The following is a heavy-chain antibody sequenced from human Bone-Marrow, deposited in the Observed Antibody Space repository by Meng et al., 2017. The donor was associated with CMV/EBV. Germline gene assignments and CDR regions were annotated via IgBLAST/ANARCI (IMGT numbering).Heavy chain of an antibody. CDR2: ISSSSSYI. V-gene: IGHV3-21*04. Sequence: GGSLRLSCAASGFTFSSYSMNWVRQAPGKGLEWVSSISSSSSYIYYADSVKGRFTISRDNSKNSLYLQMNSLRTEDTALYYCAKDSGLAYCGGDCYSALDYWGQGTLVTVSS. CDR3: AKDSGLAYCGGDCYSALDY. J-gene: IGHJ4*02. CDR1: GFTFSSYS. D-gene: IGHD2-21*01.